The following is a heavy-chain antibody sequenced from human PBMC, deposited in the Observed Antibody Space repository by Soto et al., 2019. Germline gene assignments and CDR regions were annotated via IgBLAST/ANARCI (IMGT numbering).Heavy chain of an antibody. Sequence: QITVEESGPALVKPTQPLTLTCTFSVFSLNTRAVGVGWIRQPPGKALEWLAFIYWDDNKYYSPSLKSTLTITKATTKKPVALTMTNAGPVDTGTYNSAHGVGWVFEYWGQGTQVTVSS. V-gene: IGHV2-5*02. CDR3: AHGVGWVFEY. D-gene: IGHD6-19*01. CDR2: IYWDDNK. J-gene: IGHJ4*02. CDR1: VFSLNTRAVG.